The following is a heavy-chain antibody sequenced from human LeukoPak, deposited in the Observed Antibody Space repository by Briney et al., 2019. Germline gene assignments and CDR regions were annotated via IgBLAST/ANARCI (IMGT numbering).Heavy chain of an antibody. CDR2: IYYSGST. CDR1: GDSISSYY. V-gene: IGHV4-59*01. Sequence: SETLSLTCTVSGDSISSYYWSWIRQPPGKGLEWIGYIYYSGSTNSDPSLKSRVTMSVDTSKNQFSLKLNSLTAADTAVYYCARHGAEMGDAFDIWGQGTMVTVSS. J-gene: IGHJ3*02. CDR3: ARHGAEMGDAFDI. D-gene: IGHD5-24*01.